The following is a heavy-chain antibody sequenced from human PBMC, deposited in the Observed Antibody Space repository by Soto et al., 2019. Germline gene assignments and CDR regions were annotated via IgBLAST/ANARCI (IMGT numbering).Heavy chain of an antibody. CDR3: ARLQRLEVPAAMPGWPDIVVANWFDP. D-gene: IGHD2-2*01. V-gene: IGHV4-39*01. J-gene: IGHJ5*02. Sequence: SETLSLTCTVSGGSISSSSYYWGWIRQPPGKGLEWIGSIYYSGSTYYNPSLKSRVTISVDTSKNQFSLKLSSVTAADTAVYYCARLQRLEVPAAMPGWPDIVVANWFDPWGQGTLVTVSS. CDR1: GGSISSSSYY. CDR2: IYYSGST.